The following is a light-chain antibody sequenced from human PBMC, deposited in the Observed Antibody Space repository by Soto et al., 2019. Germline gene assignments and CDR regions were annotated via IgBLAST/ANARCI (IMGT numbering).Light chain of an antibody. Sequence: QSVLTQPPSVSGAPGQRVTISCTGSSSNIGAGYDVHWYQQLPETAPKLLIYGDSNRPSGVPDRFSGSKSDTSASLAITGLQAEDEADYYCQSYDSNSGVIFGGGTQLTVL. CDR1: SSNIGAGYD. CDR2: GDS. V-gene: IGLV1-40*01. CDR3: QSYDSNSGVI. J-gene: IGLJ2*01.